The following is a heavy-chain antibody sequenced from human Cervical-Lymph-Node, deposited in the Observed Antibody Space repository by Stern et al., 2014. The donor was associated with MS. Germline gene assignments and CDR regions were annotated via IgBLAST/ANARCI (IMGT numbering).Heavy chain of an antibody. Sequence: EVQLVESGGGLVQPGGSLRLSCTASGVSVSASYMTWVRQAPGKGLEWVALIYSSNNVNYGDSVKGRFTIARDRSKNTVHLQMNSLRVEDTGVYYCTKEMAARRFDPWGQGTLVAVSS. CDR2: IYSSNNV. J-gene: IGHJ5*02. D-gene: IGHD6-6*01. CDR1: GVSVSASY. V-gene: IGHV3-66*01. CDR3: TKEMAARRFDP.